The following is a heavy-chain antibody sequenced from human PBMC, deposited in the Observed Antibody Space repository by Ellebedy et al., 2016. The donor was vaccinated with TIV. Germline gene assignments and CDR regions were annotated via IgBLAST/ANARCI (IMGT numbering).Heavy chain of an antibody. V-gene: IGHV4-34*01. CDR3: ARISLMVENWFNP. Sequence: SETLSLXXAVYGGSFSGYYWSWIRQPPGKGLEWIGEINHSGSTNYNPSLKSRVTISVDTSKNQFSLKLSSVTAADTAVYYCARISLMVENWFNPWGQGTLVTVSS. CDR2: INHSGST. CDR1: GGSFSGYY. J-gene: IGHJ5*02. D-gene: IGHD2-15*01.